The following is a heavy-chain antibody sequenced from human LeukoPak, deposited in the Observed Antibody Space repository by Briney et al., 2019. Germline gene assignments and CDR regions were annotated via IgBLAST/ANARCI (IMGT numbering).Heavy chain of an antibody. J-gene: IGHJ3*02. Sequence: KPSETLSLACTVSGGSISSSSYYWSWIRQPPGKGLEWIGYIYYSGSTNYNPSLKSRVTISVDTSKNQFSLKLSSVTAADTAVYYCARGVHGGDTAMVAFDIWGQGTMVTVSS. D-gene: IGHD5-18*01. CDR1: GGSISSSSYY. CDR3: ARGVHGGDTAMVAFDI. V-gene: IGHV4-61*01. CDR2: IYYSGST.